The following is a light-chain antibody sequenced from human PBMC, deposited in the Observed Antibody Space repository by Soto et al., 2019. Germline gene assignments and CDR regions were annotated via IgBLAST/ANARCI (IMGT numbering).Light chain of an antibody. V-gene: IGKV3-20*01. CDR1: QSVDSRF. CDR3: QQYDSSRT. J-gene: IGKJ1*01. CDR2: GAS. Sequence: EIVLTQSPGTLSLSPGERATLSCRASQSVDSRFLAWYQQKRGQAPRVLTYGASIRATGIPDRFSGSGSRTDFPLSIRRLEPEDFAVYYCQQYDSSRTFGQGTKVEMK.